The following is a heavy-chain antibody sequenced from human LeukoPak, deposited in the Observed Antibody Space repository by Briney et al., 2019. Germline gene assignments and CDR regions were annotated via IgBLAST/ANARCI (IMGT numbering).Heavy chain of an antibody. CDR2: IKQDGSEK. V-gene: IGHV3-7*01. CDR1: GFTVSSKY. Sequence: GGSLRLSCAASGFTVSSKYMSWVRQGPGKGLEWVANIKQDGSEKYYVDSVKGRFTISRDNAKNSLYLQMNSLRAEDTAVYYCAMGLRLDLLFDYWGQGTLVTVSS. J-gene: IGHJ4*02. CDR3: AMGLRLDLLFDY. D-gene: IGHD3-3*01.